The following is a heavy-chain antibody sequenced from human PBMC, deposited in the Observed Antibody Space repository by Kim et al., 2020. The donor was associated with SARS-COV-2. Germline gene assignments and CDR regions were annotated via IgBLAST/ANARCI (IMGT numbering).Heavy chain of an antibody. Sequence: GGSLRLSCAASGFTFSNAWMSWVRQAPGKGLEWVGRIKSKTDGGTTDYAAPVKGRFTISRDDSKNTLYLQMNSLKTEDTAVYYCTTLEMELWFGELSDYWGQGTLVTVSS. J-gene: IGHJ4*02. CDR2: IKSKTDGGTT. D-gene: IGHD3-10*01. V-gene: IGHV3-15*01. CDR3: TTLEMELWFGELSDY. CDR1: GFTFSNAW.